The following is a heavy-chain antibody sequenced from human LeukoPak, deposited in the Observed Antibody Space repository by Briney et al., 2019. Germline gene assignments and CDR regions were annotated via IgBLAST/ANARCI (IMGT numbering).Heavy chain of an antibody. D-gene: IGHD3-3*01. V-gene: IGHV3-23*01. CDR2: ISGSGGST. CDR1: GFTFSSYA. CDR3: AKVWALYYDFWSGYSFDY. Sequence: GGSLRLSCAASGFTFSSYAMSWVRQAPGKGLEWVSAISGSGGSTYYADSVKGRFTISRDNSKNTLYLQMNSLRAEDTAVYYCAKVWALYYDFWSGYSFDYWGQGTLVTVSS. J-gene: IGHJ4*02.